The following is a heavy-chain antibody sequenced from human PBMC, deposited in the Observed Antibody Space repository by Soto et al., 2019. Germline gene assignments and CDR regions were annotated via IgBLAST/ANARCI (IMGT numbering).Heavy chain of an antibody. J-gene: IGHJ4*02. D-gene: IGHD6-13*01. V-gene: IGHV1-18*01. CDR1: GYIFTNYG. CDR3: VRGSAGALYDF. Sequence: QVQLVQSGAEVRKPGASVNVSCKTSGYIFTNYGVAWVRQAPAQGLELVAWISGYNGYPKYTQKFQGRVTVTTDTSTRTGYMELRNLRSDDTAVYYCVRGSAGALYDFWGQGTLVTVSS. CDR2: ISGYNGYP.